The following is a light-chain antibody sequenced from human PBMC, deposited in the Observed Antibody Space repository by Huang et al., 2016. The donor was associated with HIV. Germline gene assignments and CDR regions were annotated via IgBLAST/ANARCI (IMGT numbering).Light chain of an antibody. Sequence: EIVMTQSPATLSVSPGEGVTLSCRASQSVSSNLAWYQQKPGQAPRLLIYGASTRATAIQARFSGSGSGTEFTLTISSLQSEDFAVYYCQQYNNWPITFGQGTRLEIK. CDR3: QQYNNWPIT. CDR2: GAS. J-gene: IGKJ5*01. CDR1: QSVSSN. V-gene: IGKV3-15*01.